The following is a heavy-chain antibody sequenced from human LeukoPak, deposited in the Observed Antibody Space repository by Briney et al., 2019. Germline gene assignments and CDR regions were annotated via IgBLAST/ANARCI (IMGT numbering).Heavy chain of an antibody. J-gene: IGHJ4*02. CDR1: GGTFSSYA. D-gene: IGHD3-3*01. CDR2: IIPIFGTA. V-gene: IGHV1-69*05. CDR3: ARDLWSGYPGHY. Sequence: SVKVSCKASGGTFSSYAISWVRQAPGQGLEWMGGIIPIFGTANYAQKFQGRVTITTDESTSTAYMELSSLRSEDTAVYYCARDLWSGYPGHYWGQGTLVTVSS.